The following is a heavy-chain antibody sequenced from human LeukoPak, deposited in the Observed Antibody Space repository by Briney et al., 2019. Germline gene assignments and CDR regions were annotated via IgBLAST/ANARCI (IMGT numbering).Heavy chain of an antibody. CDR2: INPSSGGT. J-gene: IGHJ4*02. CDR1: GYIFTGYE. CDR3: ALVRSEVY. D-gene: IGHD6-6*01. Sequence: ASVKVSCKASGYIFTGYEMHWVRQAPGQGLEWMGWINPSSGGTSYAQKFQGRVTMTRDTSITTAYMELSSLRSDDTAVYYCALVRSEVYWGQGTLVTVSS. V-gene: IGHV1-2*02.